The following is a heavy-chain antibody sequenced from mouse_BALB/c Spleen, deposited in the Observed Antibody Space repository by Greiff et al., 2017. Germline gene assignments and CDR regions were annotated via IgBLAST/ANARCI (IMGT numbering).Heavy chain of an antibody. CDR1: GYSITSDYV. D-gene: IGHD2-4*01. V-gene: IGHV3-2*02. CDR2: ISYSGST. CDR3: AGMITTGTWFAY. J-gene: IGHJ3*01. Sequence: EVQGVESGPGLVKPSQSLSLTCTVTGYSITSDYVWYWIRQFPGNKLELMCYISYSGSTSYNPSLKSRISITRDTSKNQFFLQLNSVTTEDTATYFCAGMITTGTWFAYWGQGTLVTVSA.